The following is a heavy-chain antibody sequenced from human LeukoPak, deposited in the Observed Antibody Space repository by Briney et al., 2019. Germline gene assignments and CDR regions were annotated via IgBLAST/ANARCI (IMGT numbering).Heavy chain of an antibody. CDR1: GYTFTSYG. V-gene: IGHV1-18*01. J-gene: IGHJ4*02. D-gene: IGHD6-19*01. CDR2: ISGNNGNT. CDR3: AADYVGSGCFDY. Sequence: ASVKVSCKASGYTFTSYGISWVRQAPGQGLEWMGWISGNNGNTNYAQKLQGRVSMTTDTSTSTAYMELSSLRSEDTAVYYCAADYVGSGCFDYWGQGTLVTVSS.